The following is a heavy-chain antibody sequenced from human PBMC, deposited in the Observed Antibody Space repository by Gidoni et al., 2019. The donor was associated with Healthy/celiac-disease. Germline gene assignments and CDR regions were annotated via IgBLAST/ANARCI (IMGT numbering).Heavy chain of an antibody. CDR1: GFTFSSYA. Sequence: EVQLLESGGGLVQPGGSLRLSCAASGFTFSSYAMSWVRQAPGKGLEWGSAISGSGGSTFYADSVKGRFTISRDNSKNTLYLQMNSLRAEDTAVYYCAKDRSSSWYGKDYFDYWGQGTLVTVSS. V-gene: IGHV3-23*01. D-gene: IGHD6-13*01. CDR3: AKDRSSSWYGKDYFDY. J-gene: IGHJ4*02. CDR2: ISGSGGST.